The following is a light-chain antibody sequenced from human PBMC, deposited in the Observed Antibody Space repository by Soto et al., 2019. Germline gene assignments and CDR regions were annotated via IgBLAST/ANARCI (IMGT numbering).Light chain of an antibody. J-gene: IGKJ5*01. V-gene: IGKV3-20*01. CDR2: GAS. Sequence: IVLTRSPGTLSLSPGDRASLSCRASQSVSTSYLAWYQQKPGQAPRLLIYGASSRATGIPDRFSGSGSGTDFTLTISRLEPEDFAVYYCQQYGTSPFTFGQGTRLEI. CDR1: QSVSTSY. CDR3: QQYGTSPFT.